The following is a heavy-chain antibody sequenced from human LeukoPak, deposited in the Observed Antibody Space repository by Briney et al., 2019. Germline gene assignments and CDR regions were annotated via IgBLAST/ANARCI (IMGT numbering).Heavy chain of an antibody. CDR1: GYTFTGYY. V-gene: IGHV1-2*02. Sequence: ASVKVSCKASGYTFTGYYMHWVRQAPGQGPEWMGWINPNSGGTNYAQKLQGRVTMTTDTSTSTAYMELRSLRSDDTAVYYCARSAQVGAAKFDYWGQGTLVTVSS. D-gene: IGHD1-26*01. CDR2: INPNSGGT. J-gene: IGHJ4*02. CDR3: ARSAQVGAAKFDY.